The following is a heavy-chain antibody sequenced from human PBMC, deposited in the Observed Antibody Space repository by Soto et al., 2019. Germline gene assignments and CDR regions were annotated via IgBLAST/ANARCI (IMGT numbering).Heavy chain of an antibody. CDR2: MNPNSGNT. CDR1: GGTFSSYA. D-gene: IGHD1-26*01. CDR3: ARSPRGSYGEWFDP. V-gene: IGHV1-8*02. Sequence: GASVKVSCKASGGTFSSYAISWVRQAPGQGLEWMGWMNPNSGNTGYAQKFQGRVTMTRNTSISTAYMELSSLRSEDTAVYYCARSPRGSYGEWFDPWGQGTLVTVSS. J-gene: IGHJ5*02.